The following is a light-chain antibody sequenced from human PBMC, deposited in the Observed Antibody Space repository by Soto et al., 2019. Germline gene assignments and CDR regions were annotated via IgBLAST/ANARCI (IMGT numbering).Light chain of an antibody. CDR3: QLYGISPYT. CDR1: QSVSNSY. V-gene: IGKV3-20*01. Sequence: DIVLTQSPGTLSLSPGERATLSCRASQSVSNSYLAWYQQIPGRAPRLLIYGASSRATGIPDRFSGSGSGTDFTLTISRLEPEDVAVYYCQLYGISPYTFGQGTNLEIK. J-gene: IGKJ2*01. CDR2: GAS.